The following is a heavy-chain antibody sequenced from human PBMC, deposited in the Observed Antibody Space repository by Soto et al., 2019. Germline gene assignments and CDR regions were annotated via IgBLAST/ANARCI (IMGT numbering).Heavy chain of an antibody. CDR2: IIPIFGTA. CDR3: ARGRTPIAVAADYFDY. CDR1: GGTFSSYA. J-gene: IGHJ4*02. V-gene: IGHV1-69*01. Sequence: QVQLVQSGAEVKKPGSSVKVSCKASGGTFSSYAISWVRQAPGQGLEWMGGIIPIFGTANYAQKFQGRVTITADESTSTAYRELSSLRSEDTAVYYCARGRTPIAVAADYFDYWGQGTLVTVSS. D-gene: IGHD6-19*01.